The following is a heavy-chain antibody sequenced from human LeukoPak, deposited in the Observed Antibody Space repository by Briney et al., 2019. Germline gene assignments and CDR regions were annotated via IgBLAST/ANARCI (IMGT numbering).Heavy chain of an antibody. CDR1: GGSISSYY. D-gene: IGHD3-22*01. CDR3: ARVGYYDSSGYLAGTDAFDI. CDR2: NYYSGST. Sequence: SETLSLTCTVSGGSISSYYWSWIRRPPGKGLEWIGYNYYSGSTNYNPSLKSRVTISVDTSKNQFSLKLSSVTAADTAVYYCARVGYYDSSGYLAGTDAFDIWGQGTMVTVSS. J-gene: IGHJ3*02. V-gene: IGHV4-59*01.